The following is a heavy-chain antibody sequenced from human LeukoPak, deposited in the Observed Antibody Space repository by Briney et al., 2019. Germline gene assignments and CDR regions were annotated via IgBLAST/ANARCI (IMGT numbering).Heavy chain of an antibody. CDR2: ISTSVGNK. CDR1: GFSFSDYY. J-gene: IGHJ4*02. CDR3: ARRSPSYYFDY. V-gene: IGHV3-11*04. Sequence: GGSLRLSCAASGFSFSDYYMSWIRQAPGKGLEWVSYISTSVGNKYYADSVKGRFTISRDNAKNSLYLQMNSLRAEDTAVYYCARRSPSYYFDYWGQGTLVIVSS.